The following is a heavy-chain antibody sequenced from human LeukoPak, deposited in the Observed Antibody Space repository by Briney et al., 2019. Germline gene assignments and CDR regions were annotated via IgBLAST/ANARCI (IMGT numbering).Heavy chain of an antibody. Sequence: AASVKVSCKASGYTFTGYYMHWVRQAPGQGLEWMGWINPNSGGTNYAQKFQGRVTMTRDTSISTAYMELSRLRSDDTAVYYCARSNDGVYCSGGSCYTYNWFDPWGQGTLDTVSS. CDR1: GYTFTGYY. J-gene: IGHJ5*02. D-gene: IGHD2-15*01. CDR2: INPNSGGT. V-gene: IGHV1-2*02. CDR3: ARSNDGVYCSGGSCYTYNWFDP.